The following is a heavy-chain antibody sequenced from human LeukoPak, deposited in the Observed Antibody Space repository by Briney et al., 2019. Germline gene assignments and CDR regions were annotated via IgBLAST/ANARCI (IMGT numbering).Heavy chain of an antibody. D-gene: IGHD1-26*01. CDR2: FSSTSGTI. J-gene: IGHJ5*02. CDR3: ARVIVSTRLDP. V-gene: IGHV3-48*02. CDR1: ELPSRAFA. Sequence: GGSRRLSWEASELPSRAFATNWVRQAPGKGLKWISYFSSTSGTIYHPASVKGRLPSSRDNAKNSLYLQMNSMRDEDTAVYYCARVIVSTRLDPWGQGTLVTVSS.